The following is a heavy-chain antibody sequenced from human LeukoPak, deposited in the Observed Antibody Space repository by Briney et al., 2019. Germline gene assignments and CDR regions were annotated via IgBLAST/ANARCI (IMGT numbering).Heavy chain of an antibody. CDR1: GFTFSSYG. V-gene: IGHV3-30*18. Sequence: GGSLRLSCAASGFTFSSYGMHWVRQAPGKGLEWVAVISYDGSNKYYADSVKGRFTISRDNSKNTLYLQMNSLRAEDTAVYYCAKYLLYDSSGYPIDYWGQGTLVTVSS. D-gene: IGHD3-22*01. CDR3: AKYLLYDSSGYPIDY. CDR2: ISYDGSNK. J-gene: IGHJ4*02.